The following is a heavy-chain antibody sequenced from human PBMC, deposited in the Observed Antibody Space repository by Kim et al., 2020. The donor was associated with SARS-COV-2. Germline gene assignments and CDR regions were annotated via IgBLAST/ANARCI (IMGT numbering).Heavy chain of an antibody. J-gene: IGHJ4*02. Sequence: GGSLRLSCAASGFTFSSYGMHWVRQAPGKGLEWVAVIWYDGSNKYYADSVKGRFTISRDNSKNTLYLQMNSLRAEDTAVYYCAKEWAVGDYDILTGYDYWGQGTLVTVSS. V-gene: IGHV3-33*06. CDR3: AKEWAVGDYDILTGYDY. CDR1: GFTFSSYG. CDR2: IWYDGSNK. D-gene: IGHD3-9*01.